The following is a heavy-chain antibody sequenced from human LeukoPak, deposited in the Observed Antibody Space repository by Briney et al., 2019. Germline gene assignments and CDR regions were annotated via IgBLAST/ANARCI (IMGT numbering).Heavy chain of an antibody. CDR3: ARAGPGSGWYFDY. J-gene: IGHJ4*02. CDR2: INPNSGGT. D-gene: IGHD6-19*01. V-gene: IGHV1-2*02. CDR1: GYTFTGYY. Sequence: ASVKVSCKASGYTFTGYYMHWVRQAPGQGLEWMGWINPNSGGTNYAQKFQGRVTMTRDTSISTAYMELRGLRFNDTAVYYCARAGPGSGWYFDYWGQGTLVTVSS.